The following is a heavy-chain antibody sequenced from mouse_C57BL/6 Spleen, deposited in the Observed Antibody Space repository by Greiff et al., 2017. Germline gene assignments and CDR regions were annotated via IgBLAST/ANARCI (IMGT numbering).Heavy chain of an antibody. D-gene: IGHD1-1*01. V-gene: IGHV5-17*01. CDR2: ISSGSSTI. J-gene: IGHJ3*01. CDR3: ASYGSSYGAY. Sequence: EVKLMESGGGLVKPGGSLKLSCAASGFTFSDYGMHWVRQAPEKGLEWVAYISSGSSTIYYADTVKGRFTISRDNAKNTLFLQMTSLRSEDTAMYYCASYGSSYGAYWGQGTLVTVSA. CDR1: GFTFSDYG.